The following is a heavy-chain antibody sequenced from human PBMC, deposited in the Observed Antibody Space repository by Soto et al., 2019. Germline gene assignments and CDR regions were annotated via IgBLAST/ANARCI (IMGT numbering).Heavy chain of an antibody. CDR2: INHSGST. D-gene: IGHD2-8*02. J-gene: IGHJ4*02. CDR1: CASISSSSYY. CDR3: ARDKITGLFDY. V-gene: IGHV4-39*07. Sequence: PSETLSPTCTFACASISSSSYYWGWIRQPPGTGLEWIGEINHSGSTNYNPSLKSRVTISVDTSKNQFSLKLTSVTAADTAVYYCARDKITGLFDYWGQGTLVTVS.